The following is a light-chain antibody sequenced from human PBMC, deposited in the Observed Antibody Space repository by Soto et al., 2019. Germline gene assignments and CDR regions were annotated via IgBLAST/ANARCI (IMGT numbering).Light chain of an antibody. CDR3: SSYTTSNTLV. V-gene: IGLV2-14*01. CDR2: EVS. CDR1: SSDVGDYKY. J-gene: IGLJ1*01. Sequence: QSALTQPASVSGSPGQSITISCTGTSSDVGDYKYVSWYQKHPGKAPKALIYEVSNRPSGVSNRFSGSKSGNTASLTISGLQAEDEADYYCSSYTTSNTLVFGPGTKGTVL.